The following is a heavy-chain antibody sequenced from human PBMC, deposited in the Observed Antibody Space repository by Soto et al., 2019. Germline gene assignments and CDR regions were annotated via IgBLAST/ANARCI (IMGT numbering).Heavy chain of an antibody. CDR3: ARGVSAGVDY. J-gene: IGHJ4*02. CDR1: GYSFTSLD. CDR2: MQPSTGRT. V-gene: IGHV1-8*01. D-gene: IGHD1-26*01. Sequence: QVQLVQSGAEVREPGASVKVSCKASGYSFTSLDINWVRQTAGQGLEWMGWMQPSTGRTGYAQKFQGRVTMTRDTSINTAYMYLTTLTSDDTAFYYCARGVSAGVDYWGQGTQVTVSS.